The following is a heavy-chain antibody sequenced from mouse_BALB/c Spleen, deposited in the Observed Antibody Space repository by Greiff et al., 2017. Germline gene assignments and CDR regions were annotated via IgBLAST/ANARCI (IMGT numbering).Heavy chain of an antibody. CDR3: ARDRYYGSSYDYYAMDY. J-gene: IGHJ4*01. V-gene: IGHV2-6-7*01. CDR2: IWGDGST. Sequence: VQRVESGPGLVAPSQSLSITCTVSGFSLTGYGVNWVRQPPGKGLEWLGMIWGDGSTDYNSALKSRLSISKDNSKSQVFLKMNSLQTDDTARYYCARDRYYGSSYDYYAMDYWGQGTSVTVSS. CDR1: GFSLTGYG. D-gene: IGHD1-1*01.